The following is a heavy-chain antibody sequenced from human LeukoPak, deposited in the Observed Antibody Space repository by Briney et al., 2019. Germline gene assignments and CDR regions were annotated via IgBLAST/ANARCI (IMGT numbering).Heavy chain of an antibody. Sequence: SASVSLSCKVSGSIIGYYWSWSRQPPGKGVEWIGYIYTSGSTNYNPSLESRVTISVATSKNQFSLDLSSVTAADTAVYYCARQKCTSTSCLTKNAFDIWGQGTMVTVSS. CDR2: IYTSGST. V-gene: IGHV4-4*09. D-gene: IGHD2-2*01. CDR3: ARQKCTSTSCLTKNAFDI. J-gene: IGHJ3*02. CDR1: GSIIGYY.